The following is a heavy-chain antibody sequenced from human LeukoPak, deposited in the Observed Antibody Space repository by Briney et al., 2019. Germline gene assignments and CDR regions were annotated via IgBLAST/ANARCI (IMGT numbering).Heavy chain of an antibody. CDR1: GFTFSNYG. CDR2: ISYDGINK. Sequence: TGGSLRLSCAASGFTFSNYGMHWVRQAPGKGLEWVGVISYDGINKYYTDSVKGRFTISRDNSKNTLYLQMNSLRAEDTAVYYCAKDLGYYYVFGAFDVWGQGTMVTVSS. CDR3: AKDLGYYYVFGAFDV. D-gene: IGHD3-22*01. J-gene: IGHJ3*01. V-gene: IGHV3-30*18.